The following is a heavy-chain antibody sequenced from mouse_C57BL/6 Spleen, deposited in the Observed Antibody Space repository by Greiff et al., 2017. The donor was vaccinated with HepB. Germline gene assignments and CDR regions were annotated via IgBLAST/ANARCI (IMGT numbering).Heavy chain of an antibody. CDR2: IWSGGST. CDR3: ARRGDYGVFDY. CDR1: GFSLTSYG. D-gene: IGHD2-4*01. J-gene: IGHJ2*01. V-gene: IGHV2-2*01. Sequence: QVQLQQSGPGLVQPSQSLSITCTVSGFSLTSYGVHWVRQSPGKGLEWLGVIWSGGSTDYNAAFISRLSISKDNSKSQVFFKMNSLQADDTAIYYCARRGDYGVFDYWGQGTTLTVSS.